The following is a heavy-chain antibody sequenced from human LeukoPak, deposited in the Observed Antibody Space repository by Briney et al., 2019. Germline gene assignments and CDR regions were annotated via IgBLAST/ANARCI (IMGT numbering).Heavy chain of an antibody. D-gene: IGHD3-16*01. CDR3: VRGGAHDPLGY. Sequence: GGSLRLSCATSGFIFSKHGMHWVRLPSGKGLEWVSVIWSDGSNKYYADSVEGRFTISRDNSKNTLYLQMNGLRAEDTAMYYCVRGGAHDPLGYWGQGTLVTVSS. CDR1: GFIFSKHG. V-gene: IGHV3-33*01. CDR2: IWSDGSNK. J-gene: IGHJ4*02.